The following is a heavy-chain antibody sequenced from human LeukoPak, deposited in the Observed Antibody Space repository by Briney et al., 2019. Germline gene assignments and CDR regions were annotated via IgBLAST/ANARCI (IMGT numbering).Heavy chain of an antibody. CDR1: GGSISSSSYY. J-gene: IGHJ6*03. V-gene: IGHV4-39*01. Sequence: SGTLSLTCTVSGGSISSSSYYWGWIRQPPGKGLEWIGSIYYSGSTYYNPSLKSRVTISVDTSKNQFSLKLSSVTAADTAVYYCARHIADHPYYYYYMDVWGKGTTVTVSS. CDR3: ARHIADHPYYYYYMDV. CDR2: IYYSGST. D-gene: IGHD6-13*01.